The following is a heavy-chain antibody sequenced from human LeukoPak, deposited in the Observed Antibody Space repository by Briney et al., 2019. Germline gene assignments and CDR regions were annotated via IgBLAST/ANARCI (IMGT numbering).Heavy chain of an antibody. V-gene: IGHV4-4*02. D-gene: IGHD1-7*01. CDR2: IYHSGST. J-gene: IGHJ4*02. CDR1: GDSISSSYW. Sequence: SGTVSLTCGVSGDSISSSYWWTWVRQPPGKGLEWIGEIYHSGSTNYNPSLKSRVTISVDNSKNQFSLKLSSVTAADTAVYYCARGGNYLFDYWGQGTLVTVSS. CDR3: ARGGNYLFDY.